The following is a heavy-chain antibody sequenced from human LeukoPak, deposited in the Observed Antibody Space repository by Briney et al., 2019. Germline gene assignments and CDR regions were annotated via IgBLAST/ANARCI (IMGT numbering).Heavy chain of an antibody. D-gene: IGHD5-12*01. CDR2: IYPRGST. Sequence: SETLSLTCAVSGGSISSGSYSWSWIRQPPGTGLEWIGYIYPRGSTYYNPSLKSRVILSLDKSANQFSLNLSSVTAADTAVYYCARGVVATIRPYNWFDPWGQGTLVTVSS. CDR1: GGSISSGSYS. V-gene: IGHV4-30-2*01. J-gene: IGHJ5*02. CDR3: ARGVVATIRPYNWFDP.